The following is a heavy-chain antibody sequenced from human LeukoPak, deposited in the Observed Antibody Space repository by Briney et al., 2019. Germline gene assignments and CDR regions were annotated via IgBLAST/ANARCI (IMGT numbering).Heavy chain of an antibody. CDR1: GFTFSTYS. Sequence: PGGSLRLSCAASGFTFSTYSMTWVRQAPGKGLEWVSSISSGSSDISYADSVQGRFTISRDNFKNTLFLQMNSLRADDTAVYYCAKDWRYYYDSSSYYPHWGQGTLVTVSS. D-gene: IGHD3-22*01. CDR2: ISSGSSDI. J-gene: IGHJ4*02. CDR3: AKDWRYYYDSSSYYPH. V-gene: IGHV3-21*04.